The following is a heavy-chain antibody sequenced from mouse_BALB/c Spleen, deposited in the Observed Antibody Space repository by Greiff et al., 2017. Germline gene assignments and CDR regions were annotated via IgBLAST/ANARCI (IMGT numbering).Heavy chain of an antibody. CDR2: INPGSSTI. V-gene: IGHV4-2*02. Sequence: EVQLVESGGGLVQPKGSLNLSCAASGFDFSRYWMSWARQAPGNGQEWIGEINPGSSTINYTPSLKDKFIISRDNAKNTLYLQMSKVRSEDTALYYCARYGNYYAMDYWGQGTSVTVSS. CDR1: GFDFSRYW. J-gene: IGHJ4*01. CDR3: ARYGNYYAMDY. D-gene: IGHD2-10*02.